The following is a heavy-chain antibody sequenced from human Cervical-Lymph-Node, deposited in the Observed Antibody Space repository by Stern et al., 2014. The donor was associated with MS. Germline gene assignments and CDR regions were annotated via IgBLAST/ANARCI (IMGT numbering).Heavy chain of an antibody. J-gene: IGHJ1*01. CDR2: IWYDGSNK. Sequence: DQLVESGGGVVQPGKSLRLSCAASGFTFSSYGMHWVRQAPGKGLEWVAVIWYDGSNKYYADSVKGRFTISRDNSKNTLFLQMNSLRAEDTAVYFCAREGVNTAEYFQHWGQGTLVTVSS. CDR1: GFTFSSYG. CDR3: AREGVNTAEYFQH. V-gene: IGHV3-33*01. D-gene: IGHD2-8*01.